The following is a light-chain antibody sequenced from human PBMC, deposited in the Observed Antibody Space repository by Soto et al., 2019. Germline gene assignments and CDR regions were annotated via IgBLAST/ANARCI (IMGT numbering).Light chain of an antibody. Sequence: EIVMTQSPATLSVSPGKIATLSCRSSQSVSSNLAWYQQKPGQAPRLLIYGASTRATGIPARFSGSGSGTEFTLTISSLQAEDVAVYYCQQSHSAPLNFGGGTKVDIK. V-gene: IGKV3-15*01. CDR1: QSVSSN. J-gene: IGKJ4*01. CDR2: GAS. CDR3: QQSHSAPLN.